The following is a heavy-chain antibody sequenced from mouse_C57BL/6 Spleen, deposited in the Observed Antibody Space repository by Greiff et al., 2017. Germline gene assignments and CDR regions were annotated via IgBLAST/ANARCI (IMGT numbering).Heavy chain of an antibody. CDR2: INPSNGGT. CDR1: GYTFTSYW. D-gene: IGHD1-1*01. CDR3: AREGFITTVVAHWYFDV. V-gene: IGHV1-53*01. J-gene: IGHJ1*03. Sequence: QVQLQQPGTELVKPGASVKLSCKASGYTFTSYWMHWVKQRPGQGLEWIGNINPSNGGTNYNEKFKSKATLTVDKSSSTAYMQLSSLTSEDAAVYYCAREGFITTVVAHWYFDVWGTGTTVTVSS.